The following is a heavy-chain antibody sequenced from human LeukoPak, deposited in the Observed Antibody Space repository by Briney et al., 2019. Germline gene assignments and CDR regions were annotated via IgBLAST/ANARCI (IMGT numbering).Heavy chain of an antibody. V-gene: IGHV3-23*01. D-gene: IGHD6-19*01. J-gene: IGHJ5*02. Sequence: GGSLRLSCAASGFTFRNYAMSWVRQAPGKGLEWVSAISGSGGNTYYADSARGRFTISGDNSENTLSLQMDSLRADDTALYYCAKESTSGTLRIDLWGQGTLVTVSS. CDR2: ISGSGGNT. CDR3: AKESTSGTLRIDL. CDR1: GFTFRNYA.